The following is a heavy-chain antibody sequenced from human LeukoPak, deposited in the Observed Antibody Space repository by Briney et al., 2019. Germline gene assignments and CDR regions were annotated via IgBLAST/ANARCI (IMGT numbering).Heavy chain of an antibody. V-gene: IGHV4-59*10. J-gene: IGHJ6*03. Sequence: SETLSLTCAVYGGSFSGYYWSWIRQPPGKGLEWIGRIYTSGSTNYNPSLKSRVTMSVDTSKNQFSLKLSSVTAADTAVYYCARDGYYDFWSGSYPYMDVWGKGTTVTVSS. CDR1: GGSFSGYY. CDR3: ARDGYYDFWSGSYPYMDV. D-gene: IGHD3-3*01. CDR2: IYTSGST.